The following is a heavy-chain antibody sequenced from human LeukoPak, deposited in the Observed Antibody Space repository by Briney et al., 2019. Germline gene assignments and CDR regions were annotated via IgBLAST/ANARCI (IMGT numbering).Heavy chain of an antibody. D-gene: IGHD5-18*01. Sequence: ASVKVSCKASGYTFTAYYMHWVRQAPGQGLEWMGWINPNSGSTNYAQKFQGRVTMTRDTSINTAYMDLSSLTSDDTAVYYCARSLEYNYGYLVDNWGQGTLVTVSS. J-gene: IGHJ4*02. CDR3: ARSLEYNYGYLVDN. CDR1: GYTFTAYY. V-gene: IGHV1-2*02. CDR2: INPNSGST.